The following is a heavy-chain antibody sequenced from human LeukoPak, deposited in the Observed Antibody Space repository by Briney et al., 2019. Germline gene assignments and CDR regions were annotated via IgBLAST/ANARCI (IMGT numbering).Heavy chain of an antibody. CDR3: ARRAYDSSGYSDY. V-gene: IGHV4-59*08. CDR2: IYYSGST. CDR1: GGSISSYY. J-gene: IGHJ4*02. Sequence: SETLSLTCTVSGGSISSYYWSWIRQPPGKGLEWIGYIYYSGSTNYNPSLKSRVTISVDTSKNQFSLKLSSVTAADTAVYYCARRAYDSSGYSDYWGQGTLVTVSS. D-gene: IGHD3-22*01.